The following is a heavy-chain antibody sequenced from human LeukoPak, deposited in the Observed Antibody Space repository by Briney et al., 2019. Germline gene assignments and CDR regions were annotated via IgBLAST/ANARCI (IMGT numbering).Heavy chain of an antibody. J-gene: IGHJ2*01. CDR3: ARVFRGGSHLHFDL. CDR1: AASITSADHY. Sequence: PSETLSLTCSVSAASITSADHYWSWLRQPPGKDPEWIAYIYYSGSTYYNPSLESRVTISIDTSEHQFSLKLTSVTAADTAVYYCARVFRGGSHLHFDLWGRGTLVTVSS. V-gene: IGHV4-30-4*08. D-gene: IGHD3-10*01. CDR2: IYYSGST.